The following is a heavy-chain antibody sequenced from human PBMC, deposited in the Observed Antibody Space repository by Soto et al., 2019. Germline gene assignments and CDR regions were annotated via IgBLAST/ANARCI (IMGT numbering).Heavy chain of an antibody. CDR2: ISGSDGKT. D-gene: IGHD3-3*01. Sequence: PGGSLRLSCAASGFSFGSYALSWVRQAPGKGLEWVSTISGSDGKTFYADSVKGRFSISRDTSQSTLYLQMNSLGADDTAIYYCARWSYLDYWGQGTRVTVYS. CDR3: ARWSYLDY. CDR1: GFSFGSYA. V-gene: IGHV3-23*01. J-gene: IGHJ4*02.